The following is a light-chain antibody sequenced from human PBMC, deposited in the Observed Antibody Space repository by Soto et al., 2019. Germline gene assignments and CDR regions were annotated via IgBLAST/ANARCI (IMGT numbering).Light chain of an antibody. V-gene: IGLV2-14*03. Sequence: QSALTQPASVSGSPGQSITISCTGSRKDVDGHDYVSWYQQHPGQAPKLIIFDVHNRPSGVSSRFSGSKSGDTASLTISGLRAEDDCDYYCSSYTASTHFYVFGTGTKVTVL. J-gene: IGLJ1*01. CDR1: RKDVDGHDY. CDR3: SSYTASTHFYV. CDR2: DVH.